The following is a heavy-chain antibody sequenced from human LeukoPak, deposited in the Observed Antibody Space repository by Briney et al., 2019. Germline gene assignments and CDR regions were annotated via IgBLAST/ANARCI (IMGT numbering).Heavy chain of an antibody. J-gene: IGHJ4*02. Sequence: PGGSLRLSCAASGFTFSTSPMNWVRQAPGKGPEWVSYISSGSGTIYYADSVKGRFTISRDNAENSLYLQMNSLRAEDTAVYYCARGPGSGHYFDYWGQGTLVTVSS. CDR3: ARGPGSGHYFDY. V-gene: IGHV3-48*04. CDR2: ISSGSGTI. CDR1: GFTFSTSP. D-gene: IGHD2-15*01.